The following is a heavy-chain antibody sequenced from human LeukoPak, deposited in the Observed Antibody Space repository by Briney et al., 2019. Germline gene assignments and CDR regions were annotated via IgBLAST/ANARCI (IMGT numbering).Heavy chain of an antibody. CDR3: AIHRWSYYLTY. Sequence: SQTLSLTCVISVDSVSSNSAGWHWVRQSPSRGLEWLGRTYYRSRWYNDYAVSVKSRIAIDPDTSKNQFSLQLNSVTPEDTTVYYYAIHRWSYYLTYWGQGALVTVSS. J-gene: IGHJ4*02. V-gene: IGHV6-1*01. D-gene: IGHD3-10*01. CDR1: VDSVSSNSAG. CDR2: TYYRSRWYN.